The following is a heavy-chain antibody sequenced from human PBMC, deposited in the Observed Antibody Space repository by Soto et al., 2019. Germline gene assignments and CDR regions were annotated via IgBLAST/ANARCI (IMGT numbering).Heavy chain of an antibody. CDR3: AKDAAALVRYYFYYYMDV. D-gene: IGHD6-6*01. Sequence: EVQLLESGGGLVQPGASLRLSCAASGFTFRSFAMSWVRQAPGKGLEWVSAISGSGGRTYYADSVKGRFTISRDNSKNTLYLQMNSLRAEDTAVYYCAKDAAALVRYYFYYYMDVWGKGTTVTVSS. CDR2: ISGSGGRT. CDR1: GFTFRSFA. J-gene: IGHJ6*03. V-gene: IGHV3-23*01.